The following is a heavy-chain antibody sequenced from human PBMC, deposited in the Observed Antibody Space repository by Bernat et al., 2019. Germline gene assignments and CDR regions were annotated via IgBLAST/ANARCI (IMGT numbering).Heavy chain of an antibody. Sequence: EVQLVESGGGLVQPGGSLRLSCAASGFTFSSYSMNWVRHAPGKGLEWVSYISSSSSTIYYADSVKGRFTISRDNAKNSLYLRMNSLRDEDTAVYYWARDFGGGYYHYDSWGQGTLVTVSS. CDR3: ARDFGGGYYHYDS. J-gene: IGHJ4*02. D-gene: IGHD6-19*01. CDR2: ISSSSSTI. CDR1: GFTFSSYS. V-gene: IGHV3-48*02.